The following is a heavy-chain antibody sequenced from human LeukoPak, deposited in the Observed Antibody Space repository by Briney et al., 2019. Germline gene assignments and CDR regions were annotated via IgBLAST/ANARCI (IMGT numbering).Heavy chain of an antibody. D-gene: IGHD3-22*01. J-gene: IGHJ4*02. CDR3: AKEGSSGYYPTDY. CDR2: ISYDGSNK. V-gene: IGHV3-30*18. CDR1: GSTFSSYG. Sequence: GGSLRLSCAASGSTFSSYGMHWVRQAPGKGLEWVAVISYDGSNKYYADSVKGRFTISRDNSKNTLYLQMNSLRAEDTAVYYCAKEGSSGYYPTDYWGQGTLVTVSS.